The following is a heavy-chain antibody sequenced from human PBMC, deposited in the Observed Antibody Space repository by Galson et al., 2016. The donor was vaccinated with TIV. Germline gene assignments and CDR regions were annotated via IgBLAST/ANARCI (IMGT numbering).Heavy chain of an antibody. J-gene: IGHJ4*02. D-gene: IGHD5-12*01. CDR2: LYATGSA. Sequence: TLSLTCTVSGGSHTGGIYSWSWIRQSAGKGLECIGRLYATGSAQYSPSLRSRASISEDTSKNQFFLNLSSVTVADTAVYYCARAGYTTSHEYWGRGILVTVSS. V-gene: IGHV4-61*02. CDR1: GGSHTGGIYS. CDR3: ARAGYTTSHEY.